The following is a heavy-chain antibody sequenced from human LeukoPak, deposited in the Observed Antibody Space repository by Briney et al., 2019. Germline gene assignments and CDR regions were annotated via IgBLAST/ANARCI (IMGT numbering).Heavy chain of an antibody. CDR2: ITDSGGNR. Sequence: GGSLRLSCAASGFAFSSHAMSWVRQAPGKGLEWVSAITDSGGNRQYTDSVKGRFTISRDNSKNTLYLQMDSLRADDTAIYYCAKSSRYGTGWYGKIDYWGQGTLVTVSS. CDR1: GFAFSSHA. V-gene: IGHV3-23*01. CDR3: AKSSRYGTGWYGKIDY. J-gene: IGHJ4*02. D-gene: IGHD6-19*01.